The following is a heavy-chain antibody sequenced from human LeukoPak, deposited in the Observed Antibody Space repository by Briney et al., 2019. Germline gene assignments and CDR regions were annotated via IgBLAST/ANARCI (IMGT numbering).Heavy chain of an antibody. CDR1: GFTFSSYW. CDR3: ARANGDLWVDY. V-gene: IGHV3-74*01. Sequence: GGSLRLSCAASGFTFSSYWMHWVRQAPGKGLVWVSRINSDGRSTIYADSVKGRFTISRDNARNTLYLQMNSLRAEDTAVYYCARANGDLWVDYWGEGTLVTVSS. J-gene: IGHJ4*02. D-gene: IGHD4-17*01. CDR2: INSDGRST.